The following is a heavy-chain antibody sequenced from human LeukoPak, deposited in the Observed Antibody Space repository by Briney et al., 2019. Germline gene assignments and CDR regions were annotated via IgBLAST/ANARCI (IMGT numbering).Heavy chain of an antibody. D-gene: IGHD1-26*01. Sequence: PSETLSLTCTVSGGSISSSGDFWGWIRQPPGKEPEYIASIHHSGRTYYNPSLKSRVTISVDTSKNQFSLKLSSVTAADTAVYYCARRKVFGGSYGSNWFDPWGQGTLVTVSS. CDR3: ARRKVFGGSYGSNWFDP. CDR1: GGSISSSGDF. J-gene: IGHJ5*02. V-gene: IGHV4-39*07. CDR2: IHHSGRT.